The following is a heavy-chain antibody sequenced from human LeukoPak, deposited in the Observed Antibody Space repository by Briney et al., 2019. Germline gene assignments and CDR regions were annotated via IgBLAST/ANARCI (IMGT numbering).Heavy chain of an antibody. CDR2: ISSSGSMM. Sequence: PGGSLRLSCAASGFTFSSYEMNWVRQAPGKGLEWVSYISSSGSMMNYADSVKGRFTIFRDNAKNSLYLQMNSLRAEDTAVYYCAREDLPSGSDTYDYWGQGTLVTVSS. CDR3: AREDLPSGSDTYDY. V-gene: IGHV3-48*03. CDR1: GFTFSSYE. D-gene: IGHD1-26*01. J-gene: IGHJ4*02.